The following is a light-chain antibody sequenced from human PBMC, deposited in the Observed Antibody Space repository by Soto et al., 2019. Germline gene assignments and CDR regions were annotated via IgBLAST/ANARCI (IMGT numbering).Light chain of an antibody. V-gene: IGLV2-14*01. CDR1: SSDVGGYDY. CDR3: SSYTSSSTLYV. Sequence: QAVVTQPASVSGSPGQSITISCTGTSSDVGGYDYVSWYQQHPGKAPKLMIYEVSNRPSGVSNRFSGSKSGNTASLTISGLQADDEADYYCSSYTSSSTLYVFGTGTKVTVL. J-gene: IGLJ1*01. CDR2: EVS.